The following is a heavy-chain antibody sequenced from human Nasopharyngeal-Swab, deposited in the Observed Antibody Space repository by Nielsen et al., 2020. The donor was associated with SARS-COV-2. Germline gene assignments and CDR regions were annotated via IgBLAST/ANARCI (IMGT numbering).Heavy chain of an antibody. Sequence: ASVKVSCKASGYTFTSYAMHWVRQAPGQRLEWMGWINAGNGNTKYSQKFQGRVTITADESTSTAYMELSSLRSEDTAVYYCARWGELPNDAFDIWGQGTMVTVSS. D-gene: IGHD1-26*01. CDR3: ARWGELPNDAFDI. V-gene: IGHV1-3*01. J-gene: IGHJ3*02. CDR2: INAGNGNT. CDR1: GYTFTSYA.